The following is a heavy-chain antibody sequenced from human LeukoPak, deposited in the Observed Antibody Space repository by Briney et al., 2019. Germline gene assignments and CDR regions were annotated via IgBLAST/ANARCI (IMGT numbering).Heavy chain of an antibody. CDR3: AKDPAYSGYDLDDY. CDR1: GFTLSSYG. J-gene: IGHJ4*02. CDR2: ISYDGSNK. V-gene: IGHV3-30*18. Sequence: GGSLRLSCAASGFTLSSYGMHWVRQAPGKGLEWVAVISYDGSNKYYADSVKGRFTISRDNSKNTLYLQMNSLRAEDTAVYYCAKDPAYSGYDLDDYWGQGTLVTVSS. D-gene: IGHD5-12*01.